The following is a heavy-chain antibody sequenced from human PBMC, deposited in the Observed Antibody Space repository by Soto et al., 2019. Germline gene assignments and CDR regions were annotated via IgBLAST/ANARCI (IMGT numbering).Heavy chain of an antibody. V-gene: IGHV4-39*01. CDR2: IYYSGTT. Sequence: QLLLQESGPGLVKPSETLSLTCTGSGASISSPSYYWGWIRLSPGKGLEWLGSIYYSGTTHYNPSLKSPVALPADTSKLQSSLTLAPVTAADTAVYYCVRQPNRPMAGDGWGQGAKVTVSS. CDR1: GASISSPSYY. CDR3: VRQPNRPMAGDG. J-gene: IGHJ4*02. D-gene: IGHD6-19*01.